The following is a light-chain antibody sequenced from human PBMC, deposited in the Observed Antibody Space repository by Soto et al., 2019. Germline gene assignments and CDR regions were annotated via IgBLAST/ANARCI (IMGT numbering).Light chain of an antibody. CDR2: EAI. J-gene: IGLJ1*01. Sequence: QSVLTQPASVSGSPRQSITISCSGTSSNIGVYNVVSRYKQHPGKSLKVIIYEAIKRPSGVSNRFSGSMSGPTASLTISGLQAEEEGDYSVCTYVCATTYLFGSGTNVTVL. CDR1: SSNIGVYNV. CDR3: CTYVCATTYL. V-gene: IGLV2-23*01.